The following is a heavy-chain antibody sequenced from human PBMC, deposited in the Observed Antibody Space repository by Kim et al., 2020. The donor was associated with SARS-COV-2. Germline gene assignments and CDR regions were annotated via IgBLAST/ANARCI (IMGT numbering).Heavy chain of an antibody. Sequence: FTISRDNAKNTLYLQMNSLRAEDTAVYYCARDQPPLVWNDKDYYYYGMDVWGQGTTVTVSS. D-gene: IGHD1-1*01. CDR3: ARDQPPLVWNDKDYYYYGMDV. J-gene: IGHJ6*02. V-gene: IGHV3-74*01.